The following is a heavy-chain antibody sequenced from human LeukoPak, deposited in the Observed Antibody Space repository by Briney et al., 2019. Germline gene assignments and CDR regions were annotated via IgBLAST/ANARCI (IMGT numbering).Heavy chain of an antibody. CDR1: GGTFSSYT. CDR3: AREYMWELPTQYYLDY. J-gene: IGHJ4*02. D-gene: IGHD1-26*01. CDR2: IIPILGIA. V-gene: IGHV1-69*04. Sequence: SVKVSCMASGGTFSSYTISWVRQAPGQGLEWMGRIIPILGIANYAQKFQGRVTITADKSTSTAYMELSSLRSEDTAVYYCAREYMWELPTQYYLDYWGQGTLVTVSS.